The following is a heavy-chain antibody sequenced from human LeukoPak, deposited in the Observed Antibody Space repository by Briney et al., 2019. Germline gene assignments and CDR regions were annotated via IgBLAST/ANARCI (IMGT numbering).Heavy chain of an antibody. J-gene: IGHJ4*02. D-gene: IGHD4-17*01. Sequence: SETLSLTCTVSGGSISSSSYYWGWIRQPPGKGLEWIGSIYYTGSTYNNPSLKSRVTLSVDTSKNQFSLKLSSVTAADTAVYYCARLPHGDPTYYFDYWGQGTLVTVSS. CDR2: IYYTGST. CDR3: ARLPHGDPTYYFDY. V-gene: IGHV4-39*07. CDR1: GGSISSSSYY.